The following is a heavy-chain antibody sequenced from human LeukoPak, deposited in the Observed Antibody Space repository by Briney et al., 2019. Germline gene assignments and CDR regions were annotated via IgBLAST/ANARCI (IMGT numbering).Heavy chain of an antibody. J-gene: IGHJ4*02. CDR2: ISYDGSNK. CDR1: GFTFSSYA. Sequence: GGSLRLSCAASGFTFSSYAMHWVRQAPGKGLEWVAVISYDGSNKYYADSVKGRFTISRDNSKNTLYLQMNSLRAEDTAVYYCARDATVVTAIGEKFDYWGQGTLVTVSS. D-gene: IGHD2-21*02. V-gene: IGHV3-30-3*01. CDR3: ARDATVVTAIGEKFDY.